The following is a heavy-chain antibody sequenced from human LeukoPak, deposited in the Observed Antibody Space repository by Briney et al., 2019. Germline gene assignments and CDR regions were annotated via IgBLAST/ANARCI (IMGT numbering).Heavy chain of an antibody. D-gene: IGHD5-18*01. CDR3: ARYMSSTAQDY. V-gene: IGHV4-39*01. J-gene: IGHJ4*02. CDR1: GGSISTSNYY. Sequence: SETLSLTCTVSGGSISTSNYYWGWIRQAPGKGLEWIGSIYNGGGTHYNPSLKSRVTISIDTSKNQFSLNLSSVTAADTAVYYCARYMSSTAQDYWGQGTLATVSS. CDR2: IYNGGGT.